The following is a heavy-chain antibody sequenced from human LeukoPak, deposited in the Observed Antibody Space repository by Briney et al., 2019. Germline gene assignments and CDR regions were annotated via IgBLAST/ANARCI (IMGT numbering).Heavy chain of an antibody. CDR1: GFTFSNAW. CDR2: IKSKTDGGTT. Sequence: PGGSLRLSCAASGFTFSNAWMNWVRQAPGKGLEWVGRIKSKTDGGTTDYAAPVKGRFTISRDDSKNTLYPQMNSLKTEDTAVYYCTTENSVFYYDSSGYYGFDYWGQGTLVTVSS. CDR3: TTENSVFYYDSSGYYGFDY. V-gene: IGHV3-15*07. D-gene: IGHD3-22*01. J-gene: IGHJ4*02.